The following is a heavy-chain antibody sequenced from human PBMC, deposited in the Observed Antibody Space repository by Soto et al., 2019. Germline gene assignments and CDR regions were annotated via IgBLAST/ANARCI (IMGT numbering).Heavy chain of an antibody. CDR3: ARQEYSSGGDWFDP. CDR2: IDPSDSYT. CDR1: GYSFTIYC. D-gene: IGHD6-19*01. Sequence: GESLKISCKGSGYSFTIYCISWVLQMPWKGLEWMGRIDPSDSYTNYSPSFQGHVTISADKSISTAYLQWSSLKASDTAMYYCARQEYSSGGDWFDPWGQGTLVTVSS. V-gene: IGHV5-10-1*01. J-gene: IGHJ5*02.